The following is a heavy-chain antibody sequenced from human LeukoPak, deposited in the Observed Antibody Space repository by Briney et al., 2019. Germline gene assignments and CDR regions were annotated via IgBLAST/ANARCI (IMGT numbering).Heavy chain of an antibody. J-gene: IGHJ5*02. CDR3: ARAGSSLVWFDP. CDR1: VGTFSSYA. CDR2: IIPIFGIA. D-gene: IGHD6-6*01. V-gene: IGHV1-69*04. Sequence: GASVKVSCKASVGTFSSYAISWVRHAPGQGLEWMGRIIPIFGIANYAQKFQGRVTITADKSTSTAYMELSSLRSEDTAVYYCARAGSSLVWFDPWGQGTLVTVSS.